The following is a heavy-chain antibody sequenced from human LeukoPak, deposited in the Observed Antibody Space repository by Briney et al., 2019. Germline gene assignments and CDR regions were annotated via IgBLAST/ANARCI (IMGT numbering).Heavy chain of an antibody. CDR2: IADAGT. CDR1: GFTFNKFA. J-gene: IGHJ3*01. Sequence: PGGSLRLSCAASGFTFNKFAMTWVRRAPGKGLEWVSTIADAGTYYADSVKGRFTISRDNSKNMLYLLLNSLRAGDTAMYYCAKNLGPFDVRGQGTMVTVSS. CDR3: AKNLGPFDV. D-gene: IGHD3-16*01. V-gene: IGHV3-23*01.